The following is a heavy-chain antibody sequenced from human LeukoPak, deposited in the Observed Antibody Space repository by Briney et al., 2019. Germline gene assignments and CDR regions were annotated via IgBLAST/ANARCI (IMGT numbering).Heavy chain of an antibody. CDR3: AKDQWELTYFDY. CDR2: ISSSSSYI. V-gene: IGHV3-21*04. D-gene: IGHD1-26*01. J-gene: IGHJ4*02. CDR1: GFTFSSYS. Sequence: GGSLRLSCAASGFTFSSYSMNWVRQAPGKGLEWVSSISSSSSYIYYADSVKGRFTISRDNAENSLYLQTNSLRAEDTAVYYCAKDQWELTYFDYWGQGTLVTVSS.